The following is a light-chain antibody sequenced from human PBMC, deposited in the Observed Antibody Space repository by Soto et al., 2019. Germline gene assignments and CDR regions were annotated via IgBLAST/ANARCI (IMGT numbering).Light chain of an antibody. J-gene: IGKJ1*01. CDR2: AAS. Sequence: DIQMTQSPSSLSASVGDIVTITCRASQSISSYLNWYQQNPGKAPKLLIYAASSLQSGVPSRFSGNGSGTDFTLTISSLQPEDFATYYCQQSYSPLWTFGQGTKVEIK. CDR3: QQSYSPLWT. CDR1: QSISSY. V-gene: IGKV1-39*01.